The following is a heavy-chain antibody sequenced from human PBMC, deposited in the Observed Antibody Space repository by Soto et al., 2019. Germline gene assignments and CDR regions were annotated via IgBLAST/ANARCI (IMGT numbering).Heavy chain of an antibody. CDR1: GFTFSSYA. J-gene: IGHJ4*02. Sequence: PGGSLRLSCAASGFTFSSYAMSWVRQAPGKGLEWVSAISGSGGSTYYADSVKGRFTISRDNSKNTLYLQMNSRRVEDTALFYCARGATSGNYWGQGTLVTVSS. CDR3: ARGATSGNY. V-gene: IGHV3-23*01. CDR2: ISGSGGST. D-gene: IGHD3-10*01.